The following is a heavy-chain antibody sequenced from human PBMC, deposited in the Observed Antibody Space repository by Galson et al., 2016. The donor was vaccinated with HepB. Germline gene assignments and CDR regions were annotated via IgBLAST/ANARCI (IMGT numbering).Heavy chain of an antibody. CDR3: ARSRGGGARVPFDY. J-gene: IGHJ4*02. D-gene: IGHD2-21*01. V-gene: IGHV4-59*01. CDR2: IYNTGST. CDR1: GGSISNYY. Sequence: SETLSLTCSVSGGSISNYYWSWIRQPPGKGLEWIGFIYNTGSTNYNPSLKSRVTISVDTSKNQFSLKLSSVTAADTAVYYCARSRGGGARVPFDYWGQGTLVTVSS.